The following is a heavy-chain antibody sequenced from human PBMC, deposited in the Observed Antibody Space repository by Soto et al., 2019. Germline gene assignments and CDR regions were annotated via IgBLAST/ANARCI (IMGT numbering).Heavy chain of an antibody. CDR1: GFIFSSYA. V-gene: IGHV3-23*01. Sequence: GGSLRLSCAASGFIFSSYAMTWVRQAPGKGLEWVSTIRGSDGSTYYADSVKGRFSISRDNSRSTLYLQMNSLRAEDTAVYYCAKYSDSSGDYYYGLDVWGQGTTVTVSS. D-gene: IGHD6-6*01. J-gene: IGHJ6*02. CDR2: IRGSDGST. CDR3: AKYSDSSGDYYYGLDV.